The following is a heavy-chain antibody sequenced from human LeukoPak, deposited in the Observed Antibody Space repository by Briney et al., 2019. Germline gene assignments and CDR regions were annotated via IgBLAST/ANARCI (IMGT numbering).Heavy chain of an antibody. D-gene: IGHD3-10*01. V-gene: IGHV4-59*01. J-gene: IGHJ4*02. Sequence: PSETLSLTCTVSGGSISSYYWSWIRQPPGKGLEWIGYIYNSGSTNYSPSLKSRVTISVDTSKNQFSLKLTSVTAADTAVYYCARDRELGYWGQGTLVTVSS. CDR1: GGSISSYY. CDR2: IYNSGST. CDR3: ARDRELGY.